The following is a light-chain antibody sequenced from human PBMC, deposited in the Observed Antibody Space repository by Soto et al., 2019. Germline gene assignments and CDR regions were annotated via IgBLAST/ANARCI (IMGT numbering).Light chain of an antibody. J-gene: IGKJ1*01. V-gene: IGKV3-15*01. CDR1: QNIESN. CDR3: LQDINYPWT. CDR2: TAS. Sequence: DIVMTQSPVTLSVSPGESATLSCRASQNIESNLACYQQKPGQSPRLLIYTASTRASGIPARFSGSGYGTEFTLTISSLQSEDSATYYCLQDINYPWTFGQGTKVDIK.